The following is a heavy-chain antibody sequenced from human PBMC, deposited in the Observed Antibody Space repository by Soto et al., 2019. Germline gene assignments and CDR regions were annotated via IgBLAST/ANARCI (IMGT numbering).Heavy chain of an antibody. CDR2: ISSSSSYI. CDR3: ARDRGVVVPAAIRYYGMDV. CDR1: GFTFSSYS. V-gene: IGHV3-21*01. J-gene: IGHJ6*02. Sequence: PGGSLRLSCAASGFTFSSYSMNWVRQAPGKGLEWASSISSSSSYIYYADSVKGRFTISRDNAKNSLYLQMNSLRAEDTAVYYCARDRGVVVPAAIRYYGMDVWGQGTTVTVSS. D-gene: IGHD2-2*02.